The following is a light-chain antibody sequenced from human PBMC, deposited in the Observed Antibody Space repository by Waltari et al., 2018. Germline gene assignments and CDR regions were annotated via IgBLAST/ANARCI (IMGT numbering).Light chain of an antibody. V-gene: IGKV1-27*01. CDR1: QGISNY. CDR3: QKYNSALGT. Sequence: DIQMTQSPSSLSASVGDRVTITCRASQGISNYLAWYQQKPGKVPKLLIYAASTLQSGVPSRFRGSRSGTDFTLTISSLQPEDVATYYCQKYNSALGTFGQGTKVEIK. CDR2: AAS. J-gene: IGKJ1*01.